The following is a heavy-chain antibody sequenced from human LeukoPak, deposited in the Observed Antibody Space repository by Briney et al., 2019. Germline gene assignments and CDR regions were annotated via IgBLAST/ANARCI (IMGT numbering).Heavy chain of an antibody. J-gene: IGHJ4*02. Sequence: PSETLSLTCTVSGGSVSSDGYYWRWLRQPPGKGLEWIGYIYFSGSTTYNPSLNSRVTISVDTSKNKFSLKLSSVTAADTAVYYCARVPISTTARGYFDYWGQGTLVTVSS. CDR1: GGSVSSDGYY. CDR2: IYFSGST. D-gene: IGHD4-17*01. CDR3: ARVPISTTARGYFDY. V-gene: IGHV4-61*08.